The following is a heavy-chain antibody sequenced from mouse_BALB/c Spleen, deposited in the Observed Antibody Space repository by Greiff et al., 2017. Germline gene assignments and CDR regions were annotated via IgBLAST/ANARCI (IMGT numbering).Heavy chain of an antibody. Sequence: VQLQQSGPGLVAPSQSLSITCTVSGFSLTGYGVNWVRQPPGKGLEWLGMIWGDGSTDYNSALKSRLSISKDNSKSQVFLKMNSLQTDDTARYYCARDYDYDGYWYFDVWGAGTTVTVSS. CDR3: ARDYDYDGYWYFDV. J-gene: IGHJ1*01. V-gene: IGHV2-6-7*01. D-gene: IGHD2-4*01. CDR1: GFSLTGYG. CDR2: IWGDGST.